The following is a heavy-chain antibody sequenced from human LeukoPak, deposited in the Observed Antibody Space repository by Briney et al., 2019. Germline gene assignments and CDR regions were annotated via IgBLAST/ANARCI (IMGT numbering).Heavy chain of an antibody. J-gene: IGHJ4*02. V-gene: IGHV3-48*04. CDR3: ARDDPPTVKDY. CDR2: ISSSGSTI. Sequence: PGRSLRLSCAASGFTFSNYGMHWVRQAPGKGLEWVSYISSSGSTIYYADSVKGRFTISRDNAKNSLYLQMNSLRAEDTAVYYCARDDPPTVKDYWGQGTLVTVSS. CDR1: GFTFSNYG. D-gene: IGHD4-17*01.